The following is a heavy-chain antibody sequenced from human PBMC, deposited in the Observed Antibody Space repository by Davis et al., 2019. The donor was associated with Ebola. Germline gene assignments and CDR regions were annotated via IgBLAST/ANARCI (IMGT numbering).Heavy chain of an antibody. Sequence: PGGSLRLSCAASGFTFSSYSMNWVRQAPGKGLEWVSYISSGSTIYYADSVKGRFTISRDNAKNSLYLQMNSLRAEDTAVYYCARALVWWTSYYYGMDVWGQGTTVTVSS. J-gene: IGHJ6*02. CDR2: ISSGSTI. V-gene: IGHV3-48*04. CDR1: GFTFSSYS. CDR3: ARALVWWTSYYYGMDV. D-gene: IGHD2-21*01.